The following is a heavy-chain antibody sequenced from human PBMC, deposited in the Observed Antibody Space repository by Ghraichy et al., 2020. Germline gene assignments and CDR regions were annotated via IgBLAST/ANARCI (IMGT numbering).Heavy chain of an antibody. V-gene: IGHV4-39*01. CDR2: IYYSGST. Sequence: SETLSLTCTVSGGSISSSSYYWGWIRQPPGKGLEWIGSIYYSGSTYYNPSLKSRVTISVDTSKNQFSLKLSSVTAADTAVYYCASGILTGYEALYFDYWGQGTLVTVSS. D-gene: IGHD3-9*01. CDR3: ASGILTGYEALYFDY. J-gene: IGHJ4*02. CDR1: GGSISSSSYY.